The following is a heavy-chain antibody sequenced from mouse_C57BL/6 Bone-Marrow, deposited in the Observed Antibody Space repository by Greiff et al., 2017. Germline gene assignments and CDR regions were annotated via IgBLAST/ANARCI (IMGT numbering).Heavy chain of an antibody. Sequence: EVKLVESGGDLVKPGGSLKLSCAASGFTFSSYGMSWVRQTPDKRLEWVATISSGGSYTYYPDSVKGRFTISRDNAKNTLYLQMRSLKSEDTAMYYCARRRQLRLFDYWGQGTTLTVSS. CDR1: GFTFSSYG. V-gene: IGHV5-6*02. CDR2: ISSGGSYT. J-gene: IGHJ2*01. CDR3: ARRRQLRLFDY. D-gene: IGHD3-2*02.